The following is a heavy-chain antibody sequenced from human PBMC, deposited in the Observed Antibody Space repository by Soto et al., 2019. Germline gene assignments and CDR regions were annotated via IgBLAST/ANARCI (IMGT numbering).Heavy chain of an antibody. CDR1: GCSISSGGYF. J-gene: IGHJ4*02. D-gene: IGHD1-26*01. CDR2: IYYSGRT. V-gene: IGHV4-31*03. Sequence: SETLSLTCRVSGCSISSGGYFYSWIRQHPGQGLEWIGSIYYSGRTYYNASLQSRLSMSVDTSKNHFSLKLTSVTAADTAVYFCARLAKEENPKVGSWYFFDYWGQGVMVTVSS. CDR3: ARLAKEENPKVGSWYFFDY.